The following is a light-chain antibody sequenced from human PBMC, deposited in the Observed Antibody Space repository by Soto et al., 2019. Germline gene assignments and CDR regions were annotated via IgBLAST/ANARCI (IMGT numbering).Light chain of an antibody. J-gene: IGKJ4*01. Sequence: EIVLTQSPGTLSLSPGERATLSCRASQSVSSSYLAWYQQKPGQAPRLLIYGASSRATGIPERFSGSGSGTDFTLTISRLEADDFAVYYCQQYGSSPTCGGGTKVEIK. CDR1: QSVSSSY. V-gene: IGKV3-20*01. CDR2: GAS. CDR3: QQYGSSPT.